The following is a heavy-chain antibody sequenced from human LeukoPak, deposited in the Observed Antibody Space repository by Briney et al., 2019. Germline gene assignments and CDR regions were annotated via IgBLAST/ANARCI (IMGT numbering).Heavy chain of an antibody. D-gene: IGHD3-9*01. CDR3: ASHFNYDILTGYYPQDAFDI. CDR2: IYPGDSDT. CDR1: GYSFTSYW. V-gene: IGHV5-51*01. Sequence: PGESLKISCKGSGYSFTSYWIGWVRQMPGKGLEWMGIIYPGDSDTRYSPSFQGQVTISADKSISTAYLQWSSLKASDTAMYYCASHFNYDILTGYYPQDAFDIWGQGTMVTVSS. J-gene: IGHJ3*02.